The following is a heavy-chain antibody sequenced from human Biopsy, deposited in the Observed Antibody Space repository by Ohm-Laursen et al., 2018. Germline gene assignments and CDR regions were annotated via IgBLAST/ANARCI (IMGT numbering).Heavy chain of an antibody. CDR3: ALQSVAQMKNFDY. CDR2: ISPKSGGT. Sequence: GASVKVSCKTSGYTFTGYYLHWVRQAPGQGPEWMGGISPKSGGTNYAQKFQGNITMTKNTSMSTAYMEMSRLRSDDTAVYYCALQSVAQMKNFDYWGQGTLVTVSS. J-gene: IGHJ4*02. V-gene: IGHV1-2*02. CDR1: GYTFTGYY. D-gene: IGHD6-19*01.